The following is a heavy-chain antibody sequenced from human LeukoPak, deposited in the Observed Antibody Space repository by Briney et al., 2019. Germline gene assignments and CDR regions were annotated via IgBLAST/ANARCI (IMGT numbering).Heavy chain of an antibody. D-gene: IGHD3-9*01. CDR2: ISGRGGGT. CDR1: GFTFGNYA. J-gene: IGHJ5*02. V-gene: IGHV3-23*01. Sequence: GGSLRLTCAASGFTFGNYAMYWARQAPGKGLEWVSGISGRGGGTYFADSVKGRFTISRDNSKNTLYMQMNSLRGDDTAVYYCAKATPYYDTLTGYSTPYNWFDPWGQRTLVTVSS. CDR3: AKATPYYDTLTGYSTPYNWFDP.